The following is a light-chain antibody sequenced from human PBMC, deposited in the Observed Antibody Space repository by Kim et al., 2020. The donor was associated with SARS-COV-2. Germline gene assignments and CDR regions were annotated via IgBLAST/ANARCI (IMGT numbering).Light chain of an antibody. CDR1: QNINNW. V-gene: IGKV1-5*03. J-gene: IGKJ2*01. CDR3: QQYTGSYA. CDR2: KAS. Sequence: DIQMTQSPSTLSASVGDRVTITCRASQNINNWLAWYQQKPGRAPKLLIYKASNLDAGVPSRFSGVGFGTEFTLTISSLQPDDFATYYCQQYTGSYAIGQGTKLEI.